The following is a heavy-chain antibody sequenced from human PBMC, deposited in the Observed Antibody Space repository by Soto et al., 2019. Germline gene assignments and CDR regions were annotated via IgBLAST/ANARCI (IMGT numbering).Heavy chain of an antibody. J-gene: IGHJ2*01. D-gene: IGHD2-21*01. Sequence: KGLEWVSAISGSGGNTYYADSLRGRFNISRDNSKNTLYLQMNSLRAEDTFFFFQAEDGIRDL. CDR3: AEDGIRDL. V-gene: IGHV3-23*01. CDR2: ISGSGGNT.